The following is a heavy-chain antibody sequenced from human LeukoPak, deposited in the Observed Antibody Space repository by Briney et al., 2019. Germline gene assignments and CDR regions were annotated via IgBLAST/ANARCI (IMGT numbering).Heavy chain of an antibody. CDR2: INPSGST. Sequence: SETLSLTCTVFGGSFSGYYWSWVRQPPDKGLEWIGEINPSGSTNYNPSLKTRVTISTDTSKSHFSLNLNSVTAADTGVYYCVRGSRVYCGGDCYYYWGQGTLVTVSS. J-gene: IGHJ4*02. V-gene: IGHV4-34*01. CDR1: GGSFSGYY. D-gene: IGHD2-21*02. CDR3: VRGSRVYCGGDCYYY.